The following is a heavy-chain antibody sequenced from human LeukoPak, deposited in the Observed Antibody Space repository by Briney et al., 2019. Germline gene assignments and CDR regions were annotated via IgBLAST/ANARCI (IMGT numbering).Heavy chain of an antibody. D-gene: IGHD3-16*02. V-gene: IGHV4-34*01. CDR2: INHSGST. CDR3: ARARWGYDYVWGSYRSPLNY. Sequence: SETLSLTCAVHGGSFSGYYWSWIRQPPGKGLEWIGEINHSGSTNYNPSLKSRVTISVDTSKNQFSLKLSSVTAADTAVYYCARARWGYDYVWGSYRSPLNYWGQGTLVTVSS. J-gene: IGHJ4*02. CDR1: GGSFSGYY.